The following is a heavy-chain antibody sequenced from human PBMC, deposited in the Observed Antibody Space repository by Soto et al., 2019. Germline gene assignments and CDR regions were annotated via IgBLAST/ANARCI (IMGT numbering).Heavy chain of an antibody. Sequence: QVQLQESGPGLVKPSETLSLTCSVSGGSISRYYCSWVRQPPGKGLEWIGHMHYSWNTRYNPSLKSLATVSLDTSKKQFSLKLSSVTAADTAVYYCATSTGWPGFDFCGQGTLATVS. D-gene: IGHD2-8*02. J-gene: IGHJ4*02. CDR3: ATSTGWPGFDF. V-gene: IGHV4-59*12. CDR1: GGSISRYY. CDR2: MHYSWNT.